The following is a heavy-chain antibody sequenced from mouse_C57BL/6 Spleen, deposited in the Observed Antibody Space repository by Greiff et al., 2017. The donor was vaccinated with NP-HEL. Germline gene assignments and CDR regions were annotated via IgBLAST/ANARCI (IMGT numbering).Heavy chain of an antibody. CDR2: IYPSDSET. V-gene: IGHV1-61*01. Sequence: QVQLQQPGAELVRPGSSVKLSCKASGYTFTSYWMDWVKQRPGQGLEWIGNIYPSDSETHYNQKFKDKATLTVDKSSSTAYMQLSSLTSEDSAVYYCARDYYGNYNCWGQGTTLTVSS. CDR1: GYTFTSYW. J-gene: IGHJ2*01. CDR3: ARDYYGNYNC. D-gene: IGHD2-1*01.